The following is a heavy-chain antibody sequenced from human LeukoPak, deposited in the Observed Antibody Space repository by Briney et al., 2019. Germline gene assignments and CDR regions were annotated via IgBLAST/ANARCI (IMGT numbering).Heavy chain of an antibody. J-gene: IGHJ4*02. V-gene: IGHV4-30-4*08. D-gene: IGHD1-26*01. CDR1: GGSISRGDYY. Sequence: PSQTLSLTCTVSGGSISRGDYYWSWIRQPPRKGLEWIGYIYYSGSTYYNPSLKSRVTISVDTSQNQFYLKLSSVTAADTAVYYCARSNIVGATSPFDYWGQGTLVTVSS. CDR3: ARSNIVGATSPFDY. CDR2: IYYSGST.